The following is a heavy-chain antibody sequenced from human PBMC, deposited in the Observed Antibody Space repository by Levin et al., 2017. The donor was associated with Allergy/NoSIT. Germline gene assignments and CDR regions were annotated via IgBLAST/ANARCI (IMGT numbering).Heavy chain of an antibody. Sequence: SETLSLTCTVSGGSISSYYWSWIRQPPGKGLEWIGYIYYSGSTNYNPSLKSRVTISVDTSKNQFSLKLSSVTAADTAVYYCARATNTAMVTPFDYWGQGTLVTVSS. J-gene: IGHJ4*02. CDR1: GGSISSYY. V-gene: IGHV4-59*01. D-gene: IGHD5-18*01. CDR3: ARATNTAMVTPFDY. CDR2: IYYSGST.